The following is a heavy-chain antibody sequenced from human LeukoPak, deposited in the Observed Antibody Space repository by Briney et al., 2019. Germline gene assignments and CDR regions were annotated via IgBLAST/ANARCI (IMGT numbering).Heavy chain of an antibody. D-gene: IGHD5-12*01. V-gene: IGHV1-69*13. CDR3: ARDRGSSGYDSNWFDP. Sequence: WASVKVSCKASGYTFTSYGISWVRQAPGQGLEWMGGIIPIFGTANYAQKFQGRVTITADESTSTAYMELSSLRSEDTAVYYCARDRGSSGYDSNWFDPWGQGTLVTVSS. J-gene: IGHJ5*02. CDR1: GYTFTSYG. CDR2: IIPIFGTA.